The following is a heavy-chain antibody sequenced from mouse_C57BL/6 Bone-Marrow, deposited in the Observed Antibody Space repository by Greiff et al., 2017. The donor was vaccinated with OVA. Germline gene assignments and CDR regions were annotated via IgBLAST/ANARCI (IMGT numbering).Heavy chain of an antibody. D-gene: IGHD1-1*01. CDR3: AKGGVITTVAGFDY. V-gene: IGHV1-81*01. J-gene: IGHJ2*01. CDR1: GYTFTSYG. CDR2: IYPRSGNT. Sequence: QVQLQQSGAELARPGASVKLSCTASGYTFTSYGISWVKQRTGQGLEWIGEIYPRSGNTYYNEKFKGKATLTADKSSNTAYMELRSLTSEDSAVYFGAKGGVITTVAGFDYWGQGTTLTVSS.